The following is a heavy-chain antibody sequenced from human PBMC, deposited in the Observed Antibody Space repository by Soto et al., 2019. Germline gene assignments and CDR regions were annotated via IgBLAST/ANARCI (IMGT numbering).Heavy chain of an antibody. CDR1: GFTFSSYA. D-gene: IGHD2-2*01. CDR2: ISGSGGST. CDR3: AKAFQPYCSSTSCYGFYYYYYGMDV. Sequence: GSLRLSCAASGFTFSSYAMSWVRQAPGKGLEWVSAISGSGGSTYYADSVKGRFTISRDNSKNTLYLQMNSLRAEDTAVYYCAKAFQPYCSSTSCYGFYYYYYGMDVWGQGTTVTVSS. V-gene: IGHV3-23*01. J-gene: IGHJ6*02.